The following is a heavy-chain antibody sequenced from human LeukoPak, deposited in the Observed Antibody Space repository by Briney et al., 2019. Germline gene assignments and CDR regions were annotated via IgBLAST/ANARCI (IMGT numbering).Heavy chain of an antibody. J-gene: IGHJ4*02. Sequence: GESLRLSCAASGFTFTTYWMSWVRQAPGKGLEWVANIKQDGTEKYYVDSVKGRFTISRDNAKNSLSLQMNSLRAEDTAVYYCARRDHGDYGEEYWGQGTLVTVSS. V-gene: IGHV3-7*01. CDR1: GFTFTTYW. D-gene: IGHD4-17*01. CDR3: ARRDHGDYGEEY. CDR2: IKQDGTEK.